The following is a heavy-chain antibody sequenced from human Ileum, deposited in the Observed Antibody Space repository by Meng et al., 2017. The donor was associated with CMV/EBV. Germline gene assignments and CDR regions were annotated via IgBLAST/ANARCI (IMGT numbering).Heavy chain of an antibody. CDR3: ARAGARGVPVDY. CDR2: IHNSGST. Sequence: QVQLPYSGPGLVKPSETLSLTCTVSGDSIKNYYWTWLRQPAGKGLEWIGRIHNSGSTDDNPSLKSRVTMSIDTSKNQLSLKLHSVTAADTAVYYCARAGARGVPVDYWGQGTLVTVSS. J-gene: IGHJ4*02. V-gene: IGHV4-4*07. D-gene: IGHD3-10*01. CDR1: GDSIKNYY.